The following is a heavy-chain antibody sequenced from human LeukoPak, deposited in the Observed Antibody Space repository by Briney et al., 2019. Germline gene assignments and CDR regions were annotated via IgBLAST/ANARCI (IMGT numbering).Heavy chain of an antibody. Sequence: SETLSLTCTVSGDSMNEYYWSWVRQPPGQGLEWIGYVYYSGSTTYNPSLKSRVNITIDTSKNQFSLTLTSVTAADTAMYYCARNAGKYYRYFQHWGQGTVVSDSS. V-gene: IGHV4-59*01. CDR2: VYYSGST. CDR3: ARNAGKYYRYFQH. D-gene: IGHD2/OR15-2a*01. J-gene: IGHJ1*01. CDR1: GDSMNEYY.